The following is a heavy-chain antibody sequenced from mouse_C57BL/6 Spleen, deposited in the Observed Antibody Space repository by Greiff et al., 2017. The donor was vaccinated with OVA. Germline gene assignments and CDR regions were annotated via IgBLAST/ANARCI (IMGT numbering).Heavy chain of an antibody. D-gene: IGHD2-12*01. V-gene: IGHV1-64*01. CDR3: ARTGFTTGGDYFDY. Sequence: VQLQQPGAELVKPGASVKLSCKASGYTFTSYWMHWVKQRPGQGLEWIGMIHPNSGSTNYNEKFKSKATLTVDKSSSTAYMQLSSLTSEDSAVYYCARTGFTTGGDYFDYWGQGTTLTVSS. CDR1: GYTFTSYW. J-gene: IGHJ2*01. CDR2: IHPNSGST.